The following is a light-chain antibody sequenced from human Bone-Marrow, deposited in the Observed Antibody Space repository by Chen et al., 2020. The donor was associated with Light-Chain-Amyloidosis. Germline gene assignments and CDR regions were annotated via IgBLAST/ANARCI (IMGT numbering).Light chain of an antibody. CDR3: QSADSSGTYEVI. J-gene: IGLJ2*01. CDR2: RDN. V-gene: IGLV3-25*03. CDR1: YLPTKY. Sequence: SYALTPPPSASVSPGPTASLPRSGAYLPTKYAYWYQQKPGQAPVLVIHRDNERPSGISERFAGSSSGTTATLTISGVQAEDEADYHCQSADSSGTYEVIFGGGTKLTVL.